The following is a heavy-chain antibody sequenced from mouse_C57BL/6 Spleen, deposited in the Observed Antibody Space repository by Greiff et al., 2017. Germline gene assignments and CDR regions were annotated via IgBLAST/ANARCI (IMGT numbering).Heavy chain of an antibody. J-gene: IGHJ3*01. D-gene: IGHD2-5*01. CDR3: ARYDYSNYGGFAY. CDR1: GYTFTSYW. Sequence: VQLQQSGAELVMPGASVKLSCKASGYTFTSYWMHWVKQRPGQGLEWIGEIDPSDSYTNYNQKFKGKSTLTVDKSSSTAYMQLSSLTSEDSAVYYCARYDYSNYGGFAYWGQGTLVTVSA. CDR2: IDPSDSYT. V-gene: IGHV1-69*01.